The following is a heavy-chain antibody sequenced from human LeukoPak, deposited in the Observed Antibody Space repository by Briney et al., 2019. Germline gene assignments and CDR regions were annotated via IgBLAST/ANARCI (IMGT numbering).Heavy chain of an antibody. Sequence: PGGSLRLSCAASGFTFSTYWMNWVRQAPGKGLEWVADIKPDGSHVSYVDSVKGRFPISRDNAQNSLYLQVSSLRAEDTAIYYCAREGRLLGAFDVWGQGTMVTVSS. V-gene: IGHV3-7*01. CDR2: IKPDGSHV. J-gene: IGHJ3*01. CDR3: AREGRLLGAFDV. CDR1: GFTFSTYW.